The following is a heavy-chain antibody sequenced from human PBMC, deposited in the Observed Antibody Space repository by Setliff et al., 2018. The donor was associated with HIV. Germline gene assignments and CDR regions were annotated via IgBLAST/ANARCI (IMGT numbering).Heavy chain of an antibody. CDR1: EYSFTDYY. J-gene: IGHJ6*02. V-gene: IGHV1-2*06. CDR3: ARDLRDGFEEWFSTLDDGMDV. D-gene: IGHD3-3*01. CDR2: INPNSGGT. Sequence: ASVKVSCKTSEYSFTDYYIHWIRQAPGQGLEWMGRINPNSGGTKYAEKFQGRVTMTRDTSINTIYMELSRLRSDDTAVYYCARDLRDGFEEWFSTLDDGMDVWGQGTTVTVSS.